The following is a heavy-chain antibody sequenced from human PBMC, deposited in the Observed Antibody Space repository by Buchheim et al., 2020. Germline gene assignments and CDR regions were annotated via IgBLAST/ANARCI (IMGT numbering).Heavy chain of an antibody. J-gene: IGHJ2*01. Sequence: QVQLVQSGAEVKKPGASVKVSCKASGYTFTGYYIHWVRQAPGQGLEWMGWINPNSGGTTYAQKFQGRVTITRDTSISTAYMELNRLTSDDTAVYFCASRGSSWYFDLWGRGTL. D-gene: IGHD3-10*01. CDR1: GYTFTGYY. CDR2: INPNSGGT. V-gene: IGHV1-2*02. CDR3: ASRGSSWYFDL.